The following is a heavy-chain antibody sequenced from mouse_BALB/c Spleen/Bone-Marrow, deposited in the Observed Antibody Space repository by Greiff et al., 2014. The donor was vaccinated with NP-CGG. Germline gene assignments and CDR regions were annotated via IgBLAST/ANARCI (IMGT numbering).Heavy chain of an antibody. CDR3: ARGGNYGSSYWFAY. Sequence: VKLQESGPELVKPGASVRISCKASGYTFTSYYIHWVKQRPGRGLEWIGWIYPGNVNTKYNEKFKGKATLTADKSSSTAYMQLSSLTPEDSAVYFCARGGNYGSSYWFAYWGQGALVTVSA. CDR1: GYTFTSYY. V-gene: IGHV1S56*01. J-gene: IGHJ3*01. D-gene: IGHD1-1*01. CDR2: IYPGNVNT.